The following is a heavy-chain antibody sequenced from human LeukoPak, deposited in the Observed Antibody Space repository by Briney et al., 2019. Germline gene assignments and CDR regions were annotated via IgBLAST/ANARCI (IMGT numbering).Heavy chain of an antibody. J-gene: IGHJ4*02. V-gene: IGHV1-8*01. CDR1: GYTFTSYD. D-gene: IGHD3-22*01. CDR2: MNPNSGNT. CDR3: ARARQYYDSSGYYYVFDY. Sequence: GASVKVSCKASGYTFTSYDINWVRQATGQGLEWMGWMNPNSGNTGYAQKFQGRVTMTRNTSISTAYMELSSLGSEDTAVYYCARARQYYDSSGYYYVFDYWGQGTLVTVSS.